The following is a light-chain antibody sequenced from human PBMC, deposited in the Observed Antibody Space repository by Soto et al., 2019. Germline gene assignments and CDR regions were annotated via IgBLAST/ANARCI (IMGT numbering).Light chain of an antibody. V-gene: IGKV1-9*01. CDR3: QQVNNYPLI. Sequence: IPLTQSPSSLSASVGDRVTITFRASQDLSGYLAWYQQKPGKAPKLLIYAASTLQSGVPSRFSGSESETDFTLTISSLQPEDFATYYCQQVNNYPLIFGGGTKVEI. CDR2: AAS. CDR1: QDLSGY. J-gene: IGKJ4*01.